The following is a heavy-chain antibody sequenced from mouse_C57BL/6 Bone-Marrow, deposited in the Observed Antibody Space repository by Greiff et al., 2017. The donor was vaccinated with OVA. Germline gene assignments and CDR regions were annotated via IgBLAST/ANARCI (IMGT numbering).Heavy chain of an antibody. CDR2: IYPGGGYT. V-gene: IGHV1-63*01. CDR1: GYTFTNYW. CDR3: ARSLLLPFAY. D-gene: IGHD1-1*01. Sequence: QVQLQQSGAELVRPGTSVKMSCKASGYTFTNYWIGWAKQRPGHGLEWIGDIYPGGGYTNYNGKLKGKATLSADKSSSTAYMQFSCLTSEDSSIYYCARSLLLPFAYWGQGTLVTVSA. J-gene: IGHJ3*01.